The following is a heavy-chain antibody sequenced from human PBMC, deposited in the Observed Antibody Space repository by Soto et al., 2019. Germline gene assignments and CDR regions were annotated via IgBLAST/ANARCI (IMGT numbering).Heavy chain of an antibody. CDR2: IFSNDEK. CDR1: GFSLSNARMG. D-gene: IGHD4-17*01. CDR3: ARYGPPPTSLGMDV. Sequence: QVTLKESGPVLVKPTETLTLTCTVSGFSLSNARMGVSWIRQPPGKALEWLAHIFSNDEKSYSTSLKSRLTIXKXTXXSQVVLTMTNIDPVDTATYYCARYGPPPTSLGMDVWGQGTTVTVSS. V-gene: IGHV2-26*01. J-gene: IGHJ6*02.